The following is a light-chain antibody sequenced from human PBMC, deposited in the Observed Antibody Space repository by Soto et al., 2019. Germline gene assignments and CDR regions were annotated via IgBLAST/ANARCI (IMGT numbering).Light chain of an antibody. J-gene: IGKJ1*01. Sequence: DIQMTQSPSTLSASVGDRVTITCRASQSISVWLAWYQQKPGKAPNLLIYQASRLESGVPSRFSGGGAGTEFTLTISSLQPEDFATYYCQQVNGFPPWTFGQGTKVDIK. CDR1: QSISVW. V-gene: IGKV1-5*03. CDR3: QQVNGFPPWT. CDR2: QAS.